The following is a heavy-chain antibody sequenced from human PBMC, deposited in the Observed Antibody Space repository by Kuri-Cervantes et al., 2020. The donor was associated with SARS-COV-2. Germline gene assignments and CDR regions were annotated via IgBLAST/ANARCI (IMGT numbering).Heavy chain of an antibody. D-gene: IGHD7-27*01. CDR3: ARGDSLLDWGSDYYYYMDV. J-gene: IGHJ6*03. V-gene: IGHV4-61*02. CDR1: GGSISSSSYY. Sequence: LRLSCTVSGGSISSSSYYWGWILQPAGKGLEWIGRIYTSGSTNYNPSLKSRVTISVDTSKNQFSLKLSSVTAADTAVYYCARGDSLLDWGSDYYYYMDVWGKGTTVTVSS. CDR2: IYTSGST.